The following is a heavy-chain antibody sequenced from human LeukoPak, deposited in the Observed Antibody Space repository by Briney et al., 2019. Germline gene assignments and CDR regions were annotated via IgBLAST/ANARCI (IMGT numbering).Heavy chain of an antibody. V-gene: IGHV4-59*01. CDR3: ASIVVVAATRGAPLDY. D-gene: IGHD2-15*01. Sequence: SETLTLTCTVSGGSISSYYWSWIRQPPGKGLEWIGYIYYSGSTNYNPSLKSRVTILVDTSKNQFSLKLTSVTAADTAVYYCASIVVVAATRGAPLDYWGQGTLVTVSS. CDR1: GGSISSYY. J-gene: IGHJ4*02. CDR2: IYYSGST.